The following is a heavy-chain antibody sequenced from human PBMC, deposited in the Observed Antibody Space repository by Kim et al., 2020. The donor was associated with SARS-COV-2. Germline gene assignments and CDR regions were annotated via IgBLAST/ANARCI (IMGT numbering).Heavy chain of an antibody. J-gene: IGHJ4*02. CDR3: ARADSDDYGDYFDY. Sequence: AQGFTGRFVFSLDTSVSTAYLQISSLKAEDTAVYYCARADSDDYGDYFDYWGQGTLVTVSS. V-gene: IGHV7-4-1*02. D-gene: IGHD4-17*01.